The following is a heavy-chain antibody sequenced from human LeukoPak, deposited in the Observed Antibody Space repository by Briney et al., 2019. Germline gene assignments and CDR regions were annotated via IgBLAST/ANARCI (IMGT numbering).Heavy chain of an antibody. CDR2: MNPNSGNT. V-gene: IGHV1-8*01. CDR1: GYTFTSYD. D-gene: IGHD5-18*01. J-gene: IGHJ4*02. CDR3: ATDFRYSYGDLDY. Sequence: ASVKVSCKASGYTFTSYDINWVRQATGQGLEWMGWMNPNSGNTGYAQKFQGRVTMTRNTSISTAYMELSSLRSEDTAVYYCATDFRYSYGDLDYWGQGTLVTVSS.